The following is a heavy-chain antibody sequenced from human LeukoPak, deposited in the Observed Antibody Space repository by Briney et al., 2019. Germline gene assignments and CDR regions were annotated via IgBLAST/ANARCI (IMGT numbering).Heavy chain of an antibody. CDR3: ARLETTGSDFDY. D-gene: IGHD1-1*01. CDR2: IYSGGSS. J-gene: IGHJ4*02. Sequence: GGSLRLSCAASGFTFSSYWMSWVRQAPGKGLEWVSVIYSGGSSYYADSVKGRFTISRDNSKNTLYLQMNSLRAEDTAVYYCARLETTGSDFDYWGQGTLVTVSS. CDR1: GFTFSSYW. V-gene: IGHV3-53*01.